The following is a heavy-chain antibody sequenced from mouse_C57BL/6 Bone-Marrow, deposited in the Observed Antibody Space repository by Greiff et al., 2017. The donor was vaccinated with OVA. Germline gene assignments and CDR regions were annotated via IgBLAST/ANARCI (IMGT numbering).Heavy chain of an antibody. D-gene: IGHD1-1*01. Sequence: VQRVESGPELVKPGASVKLSCKASGYTFTSYDINWVKQRPGQGLEWIGWIYPRDGSTKYNEKFKGKATLTVDTSSSTAYMELHSLTSEDSAVYFCAFSSSWFAYWGQGTLVTVSA. CDR1: GYTFTSYD. V-gene: IGHV1-85*01. CDR3: AFSSSWFAY. CDR2: IYPRDGST. J-gene: IGHJ3*01.